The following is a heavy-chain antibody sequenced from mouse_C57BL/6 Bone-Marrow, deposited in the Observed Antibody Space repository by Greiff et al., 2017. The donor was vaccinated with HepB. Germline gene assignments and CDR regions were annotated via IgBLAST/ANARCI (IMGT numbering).Heavy chain of an antibody. V-gene: IGHV1-15*01. D-gene: IGHD1-1*01. Sequence: QVQLKQSGAELVRPGASVTLSCKASGYTFTDYEMHWVKQTPVHGLEWIGAIDPETGGTAYNQKFKGKAILTADKSSSTAYMELRSLTSEDSAVYYCTRGGTVRDYWGQGTTLTVSS. CDR1: GYTFTDYE. CDR3: TRGGTVRDY. CDR2: IDPETGGT. J-gene: IGHJ2*01.